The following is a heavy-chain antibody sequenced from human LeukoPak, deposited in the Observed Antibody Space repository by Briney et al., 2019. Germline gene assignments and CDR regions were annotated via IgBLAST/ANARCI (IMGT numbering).Heavy chain of an antibody. CDR3: ARVGDHFHWYLDL. D-gene: IGHD3-3*02. Sequence: GGSLRLCCAAAGFTVSTNYMNWVRQAPGKGLEWVSILYSGSSTYYADSVEGRFTISRDSSKNTLFPPMNDLTAEDTAVPYCARVGDHFHWYLDLWGRGTLVTVSS. CDR2: LYSGSST. V-gene: IGHV3-53*01. CDR1: GFTVSTNY. J-gene: IGHJ2*01.